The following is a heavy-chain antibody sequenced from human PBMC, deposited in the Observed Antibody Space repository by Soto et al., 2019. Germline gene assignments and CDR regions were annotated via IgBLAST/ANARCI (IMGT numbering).Heavy chain of an antibody. CDR1: TLTLSNYA. CDR3: AKEIGRRPLYFFDS. Sequence: GGSLRLSCSSSTLTLSNYAMSWVRQAPGKGLEWVAGLSGNGATTLHADSVKGRFIISRDNSKNTLSLQMDSLRAEDTAIYYCAKEIGRRPLYFFDSWGQGTLATVSS. CDR2: LSGNGATT. V-gene: IGHV3-23*01. J-gene: IGHJ4*02. D-gene: IGHD6-6*01.